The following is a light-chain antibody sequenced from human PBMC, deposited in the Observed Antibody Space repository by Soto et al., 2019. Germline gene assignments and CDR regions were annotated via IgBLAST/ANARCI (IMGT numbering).Light chain of an antibody. V-gene: IGKV3-20*01. CDR2: GAS. J-gene: IGKJ1*01. CDR1: QSVSSNY. Sequence: EIVLTQSPGTLSLSPGERATLSCRASQSVSSNYLARYQQKPGQAPRLLIYGASSRATGIPDSFSGSGSGTDFTLTISRLEPEDFAVYYCQQSGTSPRTFGQGTKVEI. CDR3: QQSGTSPRT.